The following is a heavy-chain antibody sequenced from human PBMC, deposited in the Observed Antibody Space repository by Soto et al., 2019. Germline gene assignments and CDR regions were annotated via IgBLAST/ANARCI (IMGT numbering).Heavy chain of an antibody. CDR3: ARPIPSTVGFGY. Sequence: QVQLVQSGAEVKKPGASVKVSCKASGYTFTSYDINWVRQATGQGLEWMGWKNPNSGNTGYAQKFQGRVTMTRNTSISRADMELSSLRSEDTAVYYCARPIPSTVGFGYWGQGTLVTVSS. V-gene: IGHV1-8*01. CDR1: GYTFTSYD. D-gene: IGHD3-16*01. CDR2: KNPNSGNT. J-gene: IGHJ4*02.